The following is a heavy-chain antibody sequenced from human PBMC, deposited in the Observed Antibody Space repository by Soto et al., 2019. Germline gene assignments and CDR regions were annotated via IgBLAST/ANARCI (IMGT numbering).Heavy chain of an antibody. V-gene: IGHV4-30-4*02. J-gene: IGHJ5*02. D-gene: IGHD3-10*01. CDR2: IYYSGST. CDR1: GGSISSGDYY. Sequence: SETLSLTCTVSGGSISSGDYYWSWIRQPPGKGLEWIGYIYYSGSTYYNPSLKSRVTISVDTSKNQFSLKLSSVAAADTAVYYCARELFGRSVWFDPWGQGTLVTVSS. CDR3: ARELFGRSVWFDP.